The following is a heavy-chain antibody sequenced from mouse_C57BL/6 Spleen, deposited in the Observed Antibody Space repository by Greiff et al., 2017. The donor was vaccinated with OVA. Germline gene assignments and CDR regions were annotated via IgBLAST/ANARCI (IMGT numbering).Heavy chain of an antibody. CDR3: TRVYYGSGGAMDY. D-gene: IGHD1-1*01. Sequence: EVKVVESGEGLVKPGGSLKLSCAASGFTFSSYAMSWVRQTPEKRLEWVAYISSGGDYIYYADTVKGRFTISRDNARNTLYLQMSSLKSEDTAMYYCTRVYYGSGGAMDYWGQGTSVTVSS. CDR1: GFTFSSYA. V-gene: IGHV5-9-1*02. J-gene: IGHJ4*01. CDR2: ISSGGDYI.